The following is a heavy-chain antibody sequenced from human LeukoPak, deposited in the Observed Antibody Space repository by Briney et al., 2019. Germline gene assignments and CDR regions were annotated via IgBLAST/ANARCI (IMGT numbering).Heavy chain of an antibody. CDR3: ARGGGDYGDYEIDY. CDR1: GDSISSDNYY. CDR2: IYHSGST. D-gene: IGHD4-17*01. J-gene: IGHJ4*02. V-gene: IGHV4-30-2*01. Sequence: SQTLSLTCTVSGDSISSDNYYWNWIRQPPGKGLEWIGYIYHSGSTYYNPSLKSRVTISADRSKNQFSLKLSSVTAADTAVYYCARGGGDYGDYEIDYWGQGTLVTVSS.